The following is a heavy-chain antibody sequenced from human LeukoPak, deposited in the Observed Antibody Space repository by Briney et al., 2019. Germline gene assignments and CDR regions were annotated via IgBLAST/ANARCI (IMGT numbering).Heavy chain of an antibody. CDR3: AKEQNSKGYFDF. V-gene: IGHV3-23*01. D-gene: IGHD4-23*01. J-gene: IGHJ4*02. CDR2: ISGSGSGT. Sequence: PGGSLRLSCAASAFTFSSYAMSWVRQAPGKGLEWVSAISGSGSGTYYADSVKGRFTISRDDSKNTLYLQMNSLRAEDTAVYYCAKEQNSKGYFDFWGQGSLVTVSS. CDR1: AFTFSSYA.